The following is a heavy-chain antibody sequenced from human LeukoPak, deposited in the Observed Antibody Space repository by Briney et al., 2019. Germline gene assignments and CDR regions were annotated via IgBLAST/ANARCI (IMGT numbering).Heavy chain of an antibody. V-gene: IGHV3-30*02. Sequence: GGSLRLSCAASGFTFSSYGMHWVRQAPGKGLEWVAFIRYDGSNKYYADSVKGRFTISRDNSKNTLYLQMNSLRAEDTAVYYCARALGYCTNGVCFRGNFDYWGQGTLVTVSS. D-gene: IGHD2-8*01. J-gene: IGHJ4*02. CDR1: GFTFSSYG. CDR2: IRYDGSNK. CDR3: ARALGYCTNGVCFRGNFDY.